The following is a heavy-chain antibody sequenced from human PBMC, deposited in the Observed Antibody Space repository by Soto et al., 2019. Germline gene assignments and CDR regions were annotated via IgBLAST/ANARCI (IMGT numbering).Heavy chain of an antibody. V-gene: IGHV4-31*03. CDR3: ARENQSVPLGSYLYS. J-gene: IGHJ4*02. Sequence: QVQLQESGPGLVKPSQTLSLTCTVSGGSITSAGYYCTWIRQHPGKGLEWIACIYYSGTTSYSPSLRSRLTISVDTSKSQFSLKLTSVTAADTAVYYCARENQSVPLGSYLYSWGQGTLVTVSP. CDR2: IYYSGTT. CDR1: GGSITSAGYY.